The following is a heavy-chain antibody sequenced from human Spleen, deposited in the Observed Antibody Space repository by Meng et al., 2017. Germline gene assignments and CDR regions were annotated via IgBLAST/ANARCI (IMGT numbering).Heavy chain of an antibody. V-gene: IGHV4-34*01. J-gene: IGHJ4*02. Sequence: SETLSLTCAVYGGSFSAYYWSWIRQPPEKGLEWIGEINHSGGTNWNPSLESRVTISVDTSKNQFSLRLSSMTAADPAVYYCASSLAAAEPPFDYWGQGTLVTVSS. CDR2: INHSGGT. CDR3: ASSLAAAEPPFDY. D-gene: IGHD6-13*01. CDR1: GGSFSAYY.